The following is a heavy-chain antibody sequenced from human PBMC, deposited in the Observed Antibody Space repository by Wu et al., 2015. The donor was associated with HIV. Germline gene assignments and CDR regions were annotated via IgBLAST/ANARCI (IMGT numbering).Heavy chain of an antibody. D-gene: IGHD3-3*01. Sequence: QVQLVQSGAEVKKPGSSVKVSCKASGGTVSSYAISWVRQAPGQGLEWMGGIIPIFATTNYAQKSQGRVTITADESTSTAYMELSNLKSEDTAVYYCARSPIILAQKASPRNWYFDLWGRGTLVTVSS. V-gene: IGHV1-69*12. CDR2: IIPIFATT. J-gene: IGHJ2*01. CDR1: GGTVSSYA. CDR3: ARSPIILAQKASPRNWYFDL.